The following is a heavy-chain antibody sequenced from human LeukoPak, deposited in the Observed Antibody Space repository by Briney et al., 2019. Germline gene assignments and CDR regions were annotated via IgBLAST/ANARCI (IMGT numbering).Heavy chain of an antibody. J-gene: IGHJ4*02. D-gene: IGHD6-19*01. Sequence: PSETLSLTCAVYGGSFSGYYWSWIRQPPGKGLEWIGSIYYSGSTYYNPSLKSRVTISVDTSKNQFSLKLSSVTAADTAVYYCASLGYSSGWPDYWGQGTLVTVSS. CDR1: GGSFSGYY. CDR2: IYYSGST. V-gene: IGHV4-34*01. CDR3: ASLGYSSGWPDY.